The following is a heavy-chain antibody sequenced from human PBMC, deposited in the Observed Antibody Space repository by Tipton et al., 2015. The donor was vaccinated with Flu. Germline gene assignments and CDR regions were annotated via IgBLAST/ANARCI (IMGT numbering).Heavy chain of an antibody. CDR3: ARASGSGTYAIFDY. Sequence: LRLSCTVSGGSMSSYYWSWIRQPAGKGLEWIGRIYTSGSAIHNPSLKSRVTMSVDTSKNQFSLKLSSVTAADTAVYYCARASGSGTYAIFDYWGQGTLVTVSS. J-gene: IGHJ4*02. CDR2: IYTSGSA. V-gene: IGHV4-4*07. D-gene: IGHD3-10*01. CDR1: GGSMSSYY.